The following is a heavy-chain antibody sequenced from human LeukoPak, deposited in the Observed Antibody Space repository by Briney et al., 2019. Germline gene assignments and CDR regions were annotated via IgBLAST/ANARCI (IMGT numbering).Heavy chain of an antibody. V-gene: IGHV3-33*01. CDR1: GFTFSSYG. Sequence: PGGSLRLSCAASGFTFSSYGMHWVRQAPGKGLEWVAVIWYDGSNKYYADSVKGRFTISRDNSKNTLYLQMNSLRAEDTAVYYCASQDSSGYYLDYWGQGTLVTVSS. D-gene: IGHD3-22*01. CDR2: IWYDGSNK. CDR3: ASQDSSGYYLDY. J-gene: IGHJ4*02.